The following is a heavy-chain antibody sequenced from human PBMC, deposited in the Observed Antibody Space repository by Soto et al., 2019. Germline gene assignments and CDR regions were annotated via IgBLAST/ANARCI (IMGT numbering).Heavy chain of an antibody. CDR2: ISSSSSYI. CDR1: GFTFSSYS. CDR3: ATPTTVTTYGMDV. V-gene: IGHV3-21*01. J-gene: IGHJ6*02. Sequence: EVQLVESGGGLVKPGGSLRLSCAASGFTFSSYSMNWVRQAPGKGLEWVSSISSSSSYIYYADSVKGRFTISRDNAKNSLDLQMNSLRAEDTAVYYCATPTTVTTYGMDVWGQGTTVTVSS. D-gene: IGHD4-17*01.